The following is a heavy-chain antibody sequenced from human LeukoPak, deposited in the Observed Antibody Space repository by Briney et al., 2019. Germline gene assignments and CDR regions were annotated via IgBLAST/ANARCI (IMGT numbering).Heavy chain of an antibody. CDR2: ISAYNGNT. Sequence: ASVKVSCKASGHTFTSYGISWVRQAPGQGLEWMGWISAYNGNTNYAQKLQGRVTMTTDTSTSTAYMELRSLRSDDTAVYYCARVSPYSSGWYGVFDYWGQGTLVTVSS. CDR1: GHTFTSYG. J-gene: IGHJ4*02. V-gene: IGHV1-18*01. D-gene: IGHD6-19*01. CDR3: ARVSPYSSGWYGVFDY.